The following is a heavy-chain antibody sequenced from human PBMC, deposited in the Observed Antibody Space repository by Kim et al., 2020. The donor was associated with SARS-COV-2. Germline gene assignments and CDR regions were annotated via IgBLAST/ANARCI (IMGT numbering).Heavy chain of an antibody. Sequence: SETLSLTYTVSGGSISSSSYYWGWIRQPPGKGLEWIGSIYYSGSTYYNPSLKSRVTISVDTSKNQFSLKLSSVTAADTAVYYCARQFPGTRDYWGQGTLV. J-gene: IGHJ4*02. V-gene: IGHV4-39*01. CDR2: IYYSGST. D-gene: IGHD1-1*01. CDR3: ARQFPGTRDY. CDR1: GGSISSSSYY.